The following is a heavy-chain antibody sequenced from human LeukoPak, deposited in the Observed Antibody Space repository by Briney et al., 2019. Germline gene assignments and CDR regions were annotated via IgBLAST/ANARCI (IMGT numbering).Heavy chain of an antibody. D-gene: IGHD3-16*02. Sequence: PGGSLRLSCAASAFTFSIYGMSWVRQAPGKGLEWVSSISGSSSYIYYADSVKGRFTISRHNAKNSLYLQMNSLRAEDTAVYYCARVSAGVIGMKDVFDIWGQGTMVTVSS. V-gene: IGHV3-21*01. CDR2: ISGSSSYI. CDR3: ARVSAGVIGMKDVFDI. J-gene: IGHJ3*02. CDR1: AFTFSIYG.